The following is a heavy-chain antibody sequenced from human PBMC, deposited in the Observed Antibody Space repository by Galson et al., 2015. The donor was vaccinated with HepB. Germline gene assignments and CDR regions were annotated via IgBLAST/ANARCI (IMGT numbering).Heavy chain of an antibody. CDR2: FLSSGHT. V-gene: IGHV4-61*01. D-gene: IGHD4/OR15-4a*01. J-gene: IGHJ5*02. CDR1: GVSVSSGTFY. CDR3: AGGKLSLVLWGWGWFGP. Sequence: LSLTCTVSGVSVSSGTFYWSWVRPSPGKGLEWVGYFLSSGHTNYNPSLKSRVSRSLATSKSQFSLRLTSVTAAATAVYYYAGGKLSLVLWGWGWFGPWGQGTLVTVSS.